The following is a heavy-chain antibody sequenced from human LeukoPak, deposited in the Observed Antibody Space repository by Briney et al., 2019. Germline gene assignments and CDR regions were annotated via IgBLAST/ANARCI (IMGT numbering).Heavy chain of an antibody. D-gene: IGHD6-13*01. V-gene: IGHV3-23*01. J-gene: IGHJ4*02. CDR3: ANQRSVATAGTFF. Sequence: GGSLRLSCAASGFTFSDYGMHWVRQTPGKGLEWVSGMNSNGGSTYYAESVKGRFTISRDNSNNMLYLQMNSLTADDTAIYYCANQRSVATAGTFFWGQGTLVTVSS. CDR1: GFTFSDYG. CDR2: MNSNGGST.